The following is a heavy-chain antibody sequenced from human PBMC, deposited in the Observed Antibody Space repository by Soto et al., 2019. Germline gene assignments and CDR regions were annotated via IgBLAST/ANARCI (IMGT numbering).Heavy chain of an antibody. V-gene: IGHV1-2*02. CDR2: NNPTSGGT. Sequence: QVQLVQSGAEVKKPGASVKVSCKASGYTFTDYYMHWVRQAPGQGLEWMGWNNPTSGGTSYAQNFQGRVTMTRDTSISTAYMELSRLSSDDTAVYYCSRASAVAGGSSHSLPNDYWGQGTLVPVSS. CDR1: GYTFTDYY. D-gene: IGHD6-19*01. J-gene: IGHJ4*02. CDR3: SRASAVAGGSSHSLPNDY.